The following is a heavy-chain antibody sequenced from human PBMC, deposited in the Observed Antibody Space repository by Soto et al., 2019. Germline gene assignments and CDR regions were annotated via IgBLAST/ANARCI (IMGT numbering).Heavy chain of an antibody. CDR3: ARDSSGELFDAFDI. CDR2: IYSGGST. J-gene: IGHJ3*02. CDR1: GFTVSSNY. Sequence: GSLKLSCAASGFTVSSNYMSWVRQAPGKGLEWVSVIYSGGSTYYADSLKGRFTISRDNSKNTLYLQMNSLRAEDTAVYYCARDSSGELFDAFDIWGQGTMVTVSS. D-gene: IGHD3-10*01. V-gene: IGHV3-66*01.